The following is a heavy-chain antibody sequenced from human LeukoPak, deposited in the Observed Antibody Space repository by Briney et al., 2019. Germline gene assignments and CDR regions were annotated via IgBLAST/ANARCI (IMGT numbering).Heavy chain of an antibody. D-gene: IGHD6-19*01. CDR2: IYYSGST. CDR3: ASTVAGLDY. V-gene: IGHV4-59*01. J-gene: IGHJ4*02. CDR1: GFTFSIYA. Sequence: GSLRLSCAASGFTFSIYAMTWIRQPPGKGLEWIGYIYYSGSTNYNPSLKSRVTISVDTSKNQFSLKLSSVTAADTAVYYCASTVAGLDYWGQGTLVTVSS.